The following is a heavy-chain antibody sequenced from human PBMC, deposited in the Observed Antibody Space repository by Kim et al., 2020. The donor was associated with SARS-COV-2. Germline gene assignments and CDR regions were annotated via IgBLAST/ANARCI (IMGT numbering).Heavy chain of an antibody. D-gene: IGHD3-3*01. V-gene: IGHV3-66*01. Sequence: GGSLRLSCAASGFTVSSNYMSWVRQAPGKGLEWVSVIYSGGSTYYADSVKGRFTISRDNSKNTLYLQMNSLRAEDTAVYYCARGRFDFWSGNYYYYGMDVWGQGTTVTVSS. CDR1: GFTVSSNY. CDR2: IYSGGST. CDR3: ARGRFDFWSGNYYYYGMDV. J-gene: IGHJ6*02.